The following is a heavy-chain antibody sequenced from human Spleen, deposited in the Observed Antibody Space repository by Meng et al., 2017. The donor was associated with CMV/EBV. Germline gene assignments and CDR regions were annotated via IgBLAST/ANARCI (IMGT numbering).Heavy chain of an antibody. CDR1: GGATTWGDDY. CDR3: ARVRLRFDP. D-gene: IGHD4-17*01. Sequence: QELRQGCGKPRLTPSVPVSLPGGATTWGDDYWDWIRKPPGQGMGWIGYIYYSGSTYYNPSPTSRVTISVETSKNQYPLKLSFVTAADTAVYYCARVRLRFDPWGQGTLVTVSS. V-gene: IGHV4-30-4*08. CDR2: IYYSGST. J-gene: IGHJ5*02.